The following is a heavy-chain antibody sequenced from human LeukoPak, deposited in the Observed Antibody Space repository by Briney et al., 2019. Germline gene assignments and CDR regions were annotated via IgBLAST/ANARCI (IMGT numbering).Heavy chain of an antibody. D-gene: IGHD6-6*01. V-gene: IGHV1-2*02. CDR1: GYTFTSYT. CDR3: ARVSSSTNPTFDY. J-gene: IGHJ4*02. Sequence: ASVKVSCKASGYTFTSYTMNWVRQAPGQGLEWMGWINPNSGGTNYAQKFQGRVTMTRDTSISTAYMELSRLRSDDTAVYYCARVSSSTNPTFDYWGQGTLVTVSS. CDR2: INPNSGGT.